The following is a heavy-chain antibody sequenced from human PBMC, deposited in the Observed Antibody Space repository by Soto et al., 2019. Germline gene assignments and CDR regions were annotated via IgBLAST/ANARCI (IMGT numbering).Heavy chain of an antibody. D-gene: IGHD6-25*01. CDR2: ISAYNGNT. Sequence: QVQLVQSGAEVKKPGASVKVSCKASGYTFTSYGICWVRQAPGQGLAWMGWISAYNGNTNYAQKLQGRVTMTTDTSTSTAYRELRSLRSDDTAVYYCARATGRRGEQRRLFPAGYWGQGTLVTVSS. J-gene: IGHJ4*02. V-gene: IGHV1-18*01. CDR3: ARATGRRGEQRRLFPAGY. CDR1: GYTFTSYG.